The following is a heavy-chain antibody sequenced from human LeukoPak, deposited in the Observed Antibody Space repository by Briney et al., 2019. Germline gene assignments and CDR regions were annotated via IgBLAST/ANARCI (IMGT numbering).Heavy chain of an antibody. CDR3: AKDIGYSNAWTPYYFDH. D-gene: IGHD5-12*01. V-gene: IGHV3-23*01. CDR2: INTGGGST. J-gene: IGHJ4*02. CDR1: GFTFSNYA. Sequence: GGSLRLSCAASGFTFSNYAMTWVRQAPGKGLEWVSAINTGGGSTYYADTVKGRFAISRDNSRDTVYLQTNSLRAEDTAVYYCAKDIGYSNAWTPYYFDHWGQGALVTVSS.